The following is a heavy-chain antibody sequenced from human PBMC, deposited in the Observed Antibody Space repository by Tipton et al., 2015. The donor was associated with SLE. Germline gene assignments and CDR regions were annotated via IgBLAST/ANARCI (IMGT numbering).Heavy chain of an antibody. CDR3: AVGSDCSR. CDR1: GFTFGDYA. CDR2: ISGGGDGT. V-gene: IGHV3-23*01. Sequence: GSLRLSCAASGFTFGDYAMTWVRQAPGRGLEWVSTISGGGDGTTYGTTYADSVKGRFTISRDNSKNTVYLQMNSLRAEDTADYYCAVGSDCSRWGQGTPVTVSA. J-gene: IGHJ4*02. D-gene: IGHD2-21*02.